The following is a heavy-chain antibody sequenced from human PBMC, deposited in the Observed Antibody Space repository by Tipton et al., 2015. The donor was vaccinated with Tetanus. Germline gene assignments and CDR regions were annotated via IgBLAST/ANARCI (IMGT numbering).Heavy chain of an antibody. CDR1: GYSFTSYY. Sequence: QSGAEVKKTGASVKVSCKASGYSFTSYYLHWVRQAPEQGLEWMGIINPSGGSTSYAQKFQGRVTMTRDTSTSTVYMELSSLRSEDTAVYYCVRGRYSSGLFAYWGQGTLVTVPS. D-gene: IGHD6-19*01. CDR2: INPSGGST. CDR3: VRGRYSSGLFAY. V-gene: IGHV1-46*03. J-gene: IGHJ4*02.